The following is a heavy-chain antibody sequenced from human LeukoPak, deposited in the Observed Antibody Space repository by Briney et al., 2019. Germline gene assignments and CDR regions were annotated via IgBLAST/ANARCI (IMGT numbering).Heavy chain of an antibody. J-gene: IGHJ6*03. Sequence: SETLSLTCTVSGGSILTSSYYWGRIRQPPGKGLEWIGSIYYIGSTSYNPSLKSRVTISVDTSKNQFSLKLRSVTAADTAVYYCASSAYESSGYGGYYMDVWGKGTTVTVSS. V-gene: IGHV4-39*07. CDR2: IYYIGST. CDR3: ASSAYESSGYGGYYMDV. D-gene: IGHD3-22*01. CDR1: GGSILTSSYY.